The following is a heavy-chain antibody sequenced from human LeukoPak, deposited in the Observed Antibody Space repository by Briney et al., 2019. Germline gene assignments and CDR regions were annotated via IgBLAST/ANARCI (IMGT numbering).Heavy chain of an antibody. V-gene: IGHV4-38-2*02. CDR3: ARGHARSSSWYGSSNWFDP. J-gene: IGHJ5*02. CDR2: INHSGST. D-gene: IGHD6-13*01. Sequence: SETLSLTCTVSGYFISSGYYWGWIRQPPGKGLEWIGEINHSGSTNYNPSLKSRVTISVDTSKNQFSLKLSSVTAADTAVYYCARGHARSSSWYGSSNWFDPWGQGTLVTVSS. CDR1: GYFISSGYY.